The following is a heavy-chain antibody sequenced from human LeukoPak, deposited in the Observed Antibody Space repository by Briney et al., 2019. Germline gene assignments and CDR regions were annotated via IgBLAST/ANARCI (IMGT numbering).Heavy chain of an antibody. V-gene: IGHV3-11*01. CDR1: GFTFSDYY. J-gene: IGHJ4*02. D-gene: IGHD5-18*01. CDR3: ASSNILYSYDY. CDR2: ITTSGSTV. Sequence: GGSLRLSCAVSGFTFSDYYMSWIRQAPGKGLEWISYITTSGSTVLYADSVKGRFTISRDNAKNSLYLQMNSLRAEDTAVYYCASSNILYSYDYWGQGTLVTVSS.